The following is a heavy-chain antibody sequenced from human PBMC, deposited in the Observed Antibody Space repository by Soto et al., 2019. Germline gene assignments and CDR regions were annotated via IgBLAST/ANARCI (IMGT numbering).Heavy chain of an antibody. CDR1: GFSFSTYG. J-gene: IGHJ4*02. CDR2: ISNDGSNK. Sequence: VHLVESGGGVVQPGRSLRLSCAASGFSFSTYGMHWVRQAPGKGLEWVAFISNDGSNKYYADSVKGRFTISRDNSKNTLYLQMNSLRAEDTAVYYCAKGFGNDWAFDYWGQGTLVTVSS. V-gene: IGHV3-30*18. D-gene: IGHD1-1*01. CDR3: AKGFGNDWAFDY.